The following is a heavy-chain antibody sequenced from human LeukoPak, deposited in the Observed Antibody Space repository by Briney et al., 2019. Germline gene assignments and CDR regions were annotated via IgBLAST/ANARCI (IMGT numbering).Heavy chain of an antibody. CDR3: VLDARLGESLR. CDR1: GFSLSSYA. V-gene: IGHV3-23*01. D-gene: IGHD3-16*01. CDR2: IRAGGDDT. J-gene: IGHJ4*02. Sequence: PGGSLTLSCAASGFSLSSYAMSWVRQAPGKGLEWVSYIRAGGDDTYYADSVRGRLTTSRDNSKNTLYLEMNSLRAEDTAIYYCVLDARLGESLRWGQGTLVTVSS.